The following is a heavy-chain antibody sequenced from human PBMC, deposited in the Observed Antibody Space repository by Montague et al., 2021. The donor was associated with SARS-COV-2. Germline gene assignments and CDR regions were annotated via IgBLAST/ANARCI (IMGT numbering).Heavy chain of an antibody. CDR2: INHSGST. Sequence: SETLSLTCAVYGGSFSGCYWSWIRQPPGKGLEWIGEINHSGSTNYNPSLKSRVTISLDTSKNQFSLKLSSVTAADTAVYYCARGPRITMIVVVITDIWFDPWGQGTLVTVSS. D-gene: IGHD3-22*01. CDR3: ARGPRITMIVVVITDIWFDP. CDR1: GGSFSGCY. J-gene: IGHJ5*02. V-gene: IGHV4-34*01.